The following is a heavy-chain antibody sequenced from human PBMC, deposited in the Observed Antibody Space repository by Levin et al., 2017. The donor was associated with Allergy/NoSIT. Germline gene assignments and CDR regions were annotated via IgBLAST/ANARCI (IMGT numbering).Heavy chain of an antibody. D-gene: IGHD4-17*01. J-gene: IGHJ4*02. CDR2: IKQDGSET. Sequence: GGSLRLSCAASGFTFNTYWMSWVRQAPGKGLEWVANIKQDGSETFYVDSVKGRFTISRDNAKNSLYLQMNSLRVEDTAVYYCARAPDGVDYWGQGTLVTVSS. V-gene: IGHV3-7*01. CDR1: GFTFNTYW. CDR3: ARAPDGVDY.